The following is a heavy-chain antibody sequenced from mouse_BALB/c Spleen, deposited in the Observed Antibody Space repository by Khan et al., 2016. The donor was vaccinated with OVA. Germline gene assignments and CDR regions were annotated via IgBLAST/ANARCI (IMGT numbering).Heavy chain of an antibody. J-gene: IGHJ4*01. CDR2: INTYTGKP. CDR3: ARPPYFSYTLDH. Sequence: QIQLVQSGPELKKPGETVKISCKASGYSFTNYGMNWVKQSPGKALKWMGWINTYTGKPTYADDFKGRFAFSLETSASTAYLQINNLKNDDTATYFCARPPYFSYTLDHSGQGTSVTVSS. V-gene: IGHV9-3-1*01. CDR1: GYSFTNYG. D-gene: IGHD2-10*01.